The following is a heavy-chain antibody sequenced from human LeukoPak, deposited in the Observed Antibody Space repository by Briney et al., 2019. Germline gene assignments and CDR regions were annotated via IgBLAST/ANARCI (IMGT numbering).Heavy chain of an antibody. V-gene: IGHV5-51*01. Sequence: GESLKISCKGSGYSFTSYWIGWVRQMPGKGLEWMVIIYPGDSDTRYSPSFQGQVTISANKSISTAYLQWSSLKASDTAMYYCARPEGRAYSSGWYGGYWGQGTLVTVSS. CDR2: IYPGDSDT. CDR1: GYSFTSYW. J-gene: IGHJ4*02. CDR3: ARPEGRAYSSGWYGGY. D-gene: IGHD6-19*01.